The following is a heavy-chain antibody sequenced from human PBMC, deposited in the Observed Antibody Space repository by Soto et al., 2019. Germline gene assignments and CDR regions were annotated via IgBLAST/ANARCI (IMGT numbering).Heavy chain of an antibody. CDR1: GGSISSGDYY. CDR3: VRYHGPGVNCDS. V-gene: IGHV4-30-4*01. J-gene: IGHJ4*02. Sequence: QVQLQESGPGLVKPSQTLSLTCTVSGGSISSGDYYWTWIRQPPGKGLEWIGYTNYRGDTYYNPSLKSRVRIPVDTSSNQFSLMVTSLTAADTAVYYCVRYHGPGVNCDSWGQGTLVIVSS. D-gene: IGHD3-10*01. CDR2: TNYRGDT.